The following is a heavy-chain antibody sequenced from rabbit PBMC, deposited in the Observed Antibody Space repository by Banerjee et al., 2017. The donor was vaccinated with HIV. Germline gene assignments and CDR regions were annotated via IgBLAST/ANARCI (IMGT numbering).Heavy chain of an antibody. CDR1: GFSFSSGYY. D-gene: IGHD8-1*01. CDR2: IYVGSGSA. J-gene: IGHJ4*01. CDR3: AREVSSIYWAGDL. V-gene: IGHV1S45*01. Sequence: QEQLVESGGGLVQPEGSLTLTCTASGFSFSSGYYMCWVRQAPGKGLEWIGCIYVGSGSASYASWAKGRFTISKTSSTTVTLQMTSLTAADTATYFCAREVSSIYWAGDLWGPGTLVTVS.